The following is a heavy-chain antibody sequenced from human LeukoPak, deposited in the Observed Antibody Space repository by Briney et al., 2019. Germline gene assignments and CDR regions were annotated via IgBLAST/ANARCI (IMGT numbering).Heavy chain of an antibody. CDR1: GYTFNKFG. CDR3: LIDGYNFRY. D-gene: IGHD5-24*01. CDR2: IIPIFGTA. V-gene: IGHV1-69*13. J-gene: IGHJ4*02. Sequence: GASVKVSCKASGYTFNKFGISWVRQAPGQGLEWMGGIIPIFGTANYAQKFQGRVTITADESTSTAYMELSSLRSEDTAVYYCLIDGYNFRYWGQGTLVTVSS.